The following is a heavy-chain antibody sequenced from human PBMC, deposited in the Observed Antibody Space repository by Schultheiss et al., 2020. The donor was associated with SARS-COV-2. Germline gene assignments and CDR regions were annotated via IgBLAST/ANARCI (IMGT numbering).Heavy chain of an antibody. Sequence: GESLKISCAASGFTVSSNYMSWVRQAPGKGLEWVSYISSSSSYTNYADSVKGRFTISRDNAKNSLYLQMNSLRAEDTAVYYCARASSGSYSLDYWGQGTLVTVSS. J-gene: IGHJ4*02. CDR3: ARASSGSYSLDY. CDR2: ISSSSSYT. D-gene: IGHD1-26*01. CDR1: GFTVSSNY. V-gene: IGHV3-11*06.